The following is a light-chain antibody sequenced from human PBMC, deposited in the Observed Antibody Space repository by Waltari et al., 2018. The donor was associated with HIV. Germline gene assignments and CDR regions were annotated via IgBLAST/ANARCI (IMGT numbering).Light chain of an antibody. CDR1: SDFSDYA. J-gene: IGLJ3*02. V-gene: IGLV4-69*01. Sequence: QRVLNQSPSASASLGAAVTLTCTLSSDFSDYAIAWHQQPPEKGPWYLMKVYNDGRHYTGYGSPDRVSGSSSGAERYPSISRLQSVDEADYYCQTWGSGIWVFGGGTKLPVL. CDR3: QTWGSGIWV. CDR2: VYNDGRH.